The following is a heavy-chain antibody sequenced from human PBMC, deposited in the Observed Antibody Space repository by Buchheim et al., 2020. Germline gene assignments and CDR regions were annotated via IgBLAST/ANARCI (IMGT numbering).Heavy chain of an antibody. CDR3: AKEQRRYYGSGSYNY. V-gene: IGHV3-30*02. CDR1: GFTFSSYG. CDR2: IRYDGSNT. Sequence: QVQLVESGGGVVQPGRSLRLSCAASGFTFSSYGMHWVRQAPGKGLEWVAFIRYDGSNTYYADSVKGRFTISRDNSKNTLYLQMNSLRAEDTAVYYCAKEQRRYYGSGSYNYWGQGTL. J-gene: IGHJ4*02. D-gene: IGHD3-10*01.